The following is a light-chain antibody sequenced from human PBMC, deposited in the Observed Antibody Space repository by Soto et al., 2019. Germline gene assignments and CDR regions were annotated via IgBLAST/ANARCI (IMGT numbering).Light chain of an antibody. Sequence: DIQMTQSPSTLFASVGDRITITCRASQSISTWLAWCQQKPGKAPKVLIYKASSLESGVPSRFSGRGSGTEFTLTISSLQPDDFATYYCQQYNTYPLTFGGGTKVEIK. V-gene: IGKV1-5*03. CDR3: QQYNTYPLT. CDR2: KAS. J-gene: IGKJ4*01. CDR1: QSISTW.